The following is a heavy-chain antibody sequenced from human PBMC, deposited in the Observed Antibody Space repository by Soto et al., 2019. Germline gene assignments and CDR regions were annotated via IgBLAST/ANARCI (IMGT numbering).Heavy chain of an antibody. V-gene: IGHV3-74*01. CDR2: VNSDGTTT. J-gene: IGHJ4*02. Sequence: GGSLRLSCTASAIIFSSYWMHWVRQAPGKGLVWVSRVNSDGTTTSYADSVKGRFTISRDNAKNTLYLQMNSLRAEDTAVYYCVREGYSFGYYFDYWGRGTLVTVYS. CDR3: VREGYSFGYYFDY. CDR1: AIIFSSYW. D-gene: IGHD5-18*01.